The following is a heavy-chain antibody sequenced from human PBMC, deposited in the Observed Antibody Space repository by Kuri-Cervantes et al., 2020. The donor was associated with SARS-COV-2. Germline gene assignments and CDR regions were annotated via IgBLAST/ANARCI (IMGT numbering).Heavy chain of an antibody. CDR3: ARDNILFSGSGFDS. D-gene: IGHD1-26*01. CDR1: GGSISSYY. J-gene: IGHJ4*02. CDR2: FYSSGIT. Sequence: ESLKISCTVSGGSISSYYWSWIRQPAGKGLEWIGYFYSSGITNYDPSLKTRVTISADTSKNQLSLKLTSVTAADSAVYYCARDNILFSGSGFDSWGPGALVTVSS. V-gene: IGHV4-59*01.